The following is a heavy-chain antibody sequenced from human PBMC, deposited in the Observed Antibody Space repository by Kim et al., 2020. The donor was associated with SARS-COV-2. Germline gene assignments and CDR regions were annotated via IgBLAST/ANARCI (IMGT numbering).Heavy chain of an antibody. D-gene: IGHD2-21*01. J-gene: IGHJ4*02. CDR1: GGSISSSSYF. CDR2: VYYSGST. Sequence: SETLSLTCTVSGGSISSSSYFWGWIRQPPGKGLEWIGSVYYSGSTYYNPSLKNRDTISVDASNNQFSLKLSSVTAADTAVYYCARRGGDTSDFDYWGQGT. CDR3: ARRGGDTSDFDY. V-gene: IGHV4-39*01.